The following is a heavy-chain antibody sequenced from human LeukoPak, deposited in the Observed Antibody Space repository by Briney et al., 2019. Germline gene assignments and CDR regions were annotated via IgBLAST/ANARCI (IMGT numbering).Heavy chain of an antibody. CDR1: GGSFSGYY. D-gene: IGHD3-10*01. CDR2: INHSGST. V-gene: IGHV4-34*01. CDR3: ARGKAMVRGVIISPYYFDY. Sequence: PSETLSLTCAVYGGSFSGYYWSWIRQPPGKGLEWIGEINHSGSTNYNPSLKSRVTISVDTSKNQFSLKLSSETAADTAVYYCARGKAMVRGVIISPYYFDYWGQGTLVTVSS. J-gene: IGHJ4*02.